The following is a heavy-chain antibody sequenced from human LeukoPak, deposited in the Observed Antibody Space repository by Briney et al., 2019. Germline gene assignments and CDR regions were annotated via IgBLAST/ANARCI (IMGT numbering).Heavy chain of an antibody. CDR3: AKIVPGYSYAY. D-gene: IGHD5-18*01. CDR1: GFTFSSYG. Sequence: GGSLRLSCAASGFTFSSYGMHWVRQAPGKGLEWVAVISYDGSNKYYADSVKGRFTISRDNPKNTLYLQMNSLRAEDTAVYYCAKIVPGYSYAYWGQGTLVTVSS. CDR2: ISYDGSNK. J-gene: IGHJ4*02. V-gene: IGHV3-30*18.